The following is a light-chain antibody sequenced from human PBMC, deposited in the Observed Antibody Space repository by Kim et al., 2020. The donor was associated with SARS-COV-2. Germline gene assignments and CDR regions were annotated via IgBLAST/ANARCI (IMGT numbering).Light chain of an antibody. V-gene: IGKV3-20*01. CDR1: QSVVSSH. CDR3: QQYGDSPGT. CDR2: SAS. Sequence: PGERAHLSCRASQSVVSSHLAWYQQKPGQAPSLLIYSASSRATGIPDRFSGSGSGTDFTLTISRLEPEDFAVYSCQQYGDSPGTFGQGTKVDIK. J-gene: IGKJ1*01.